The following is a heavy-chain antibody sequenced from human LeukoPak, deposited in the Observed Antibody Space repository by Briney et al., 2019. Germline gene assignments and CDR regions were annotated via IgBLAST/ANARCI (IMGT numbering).Heavy chain of an antibody. D-gene: IGHD4-17*01. CDR2: INPNSGGT. V-gene: IGHV1-2*04. J-gene: IGHJ5*02. CDR1: GYTFTGYY. CDR3: ARNPDYGDYEGLYSAWFDP. Sequence: ASVKVSCKASGYTFTGYYMHWVRQAPGQGLEWMGWINPNSGGTNYAQKFQGWVTMTRDTSISTAYMELSSLRSEDTAVYYCARNPDYGDYEGLYSAWFDPWGQGTLVTVSS.